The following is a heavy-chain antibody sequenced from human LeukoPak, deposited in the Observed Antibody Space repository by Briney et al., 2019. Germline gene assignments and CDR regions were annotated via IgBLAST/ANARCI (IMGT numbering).Heavy chain of an antibody. CDR3: ARGIAARSD. D-gene: IGHD6-6*01. CDR2: INHSGST. Sequence: SETLSLTCAVYGGSFSGYYWSWIRQPPGKGLEWIGEINHSGSTNYNPSLKSRVTISVDTSKNQLSLKLSSVTAADTAVYYCARGIAARSDWGQGTLVTVSS. J-gene: IGHJ4*02. V-gene: IGHV4-34*01. CDR1: GGSFSGYY.